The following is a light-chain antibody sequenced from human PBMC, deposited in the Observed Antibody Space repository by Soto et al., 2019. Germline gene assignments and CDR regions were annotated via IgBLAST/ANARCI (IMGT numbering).Light chain of an antibody. CDR2: GVS. CDR1: QSLSGNY. V-gene: IGKV3-20*01. J-gene: IGKJ2*01. CDR3: HHYGRSPYT. Sequence: EIVLTQSPGTLSLSPGERATLSCRASQSLSGNYLAWYQQKPGQAPRLLIFGVSSRATGIPDRFSGSGSGTDFTLTISRLEPEDFAVYYCHHYGRSPYTFGLGTKLEIK.